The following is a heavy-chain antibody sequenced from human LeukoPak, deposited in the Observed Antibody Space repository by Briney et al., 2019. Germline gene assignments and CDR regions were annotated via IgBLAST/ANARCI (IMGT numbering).Heavy chain of an antibody. D-gene: IGHD2-2*01. CDR2: IRYDGSNK. CDR1: GFTFSNYG. V-gene: IGHV3-30*02. J-gene: IGHJ4*02. CDR3: AKSEHCSSTSCGVG. Sequence: GGSLRLSCAASGFTFSNYGMHWVRQAPGKGLEWVAFIRYDGSNKYYADSVKGRFTISRDNSKNTLYLQMNTLYLQMNSLRAEDTAVYYCAKSEHCSSTSCGVGWGQGTLVTVSS.